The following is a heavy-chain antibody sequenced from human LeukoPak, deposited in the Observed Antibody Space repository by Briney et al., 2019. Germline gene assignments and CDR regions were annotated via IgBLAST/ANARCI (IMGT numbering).Heavy chain of an antibody. CDR3: AIFEVITGTTSDY. V-gene: IGHV4-4*09. CDR2: IYTSGST. Sequence: SGTLFLTCTVSGGSISSYYWSWIRQPPGKGLEWIGYIYTSGSTNYNPSLKSRVTISVDTPKNQFSLKLSSVTAADTAVYYCAIFEVITGTTSDYWGQGTLVTVSS. D-gene: IGHD1-7*01. J-gene: IGHJ4*02. CDR1: GGSISSYY.